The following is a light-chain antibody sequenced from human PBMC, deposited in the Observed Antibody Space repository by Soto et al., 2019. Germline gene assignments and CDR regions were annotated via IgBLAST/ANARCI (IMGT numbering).Light chain of an antibody. CDR2: DVS. V-gene: IGKV1-5*01. CDR1: QSIGDR. Sequence: DIQMTQSPFTLSASVGDRVTITCRPSQSIGDRLAWHQQKPGKAPKVLISDVSRLKSGVPSRFSGSGSGTEFILSISSLQPDDFATYYCQQYYDYPWTFGQGTKVDIK. J-gene: IGKJ1*01. CDR3: QQYYDYPWT.